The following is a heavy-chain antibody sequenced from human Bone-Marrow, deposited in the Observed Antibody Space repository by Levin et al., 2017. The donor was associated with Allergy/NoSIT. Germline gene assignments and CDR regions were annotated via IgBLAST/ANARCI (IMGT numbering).Heavy chain of an antibody. CDR2: INWDGTST. Sequence: GESLKISCAASGFTFDDYTMHWVRQVPGKGLEWVSLINWDGTSTYYADSVKGRFTVSRDNSKNSLYMQMNSLRIEDTALYYCAKEYRSGWNIDYWGQGTLVTVSS. J-gene: IGHJ4*02. V-gene: IGHV3-43*01. CDR1: GFTFDDYT. D-gene: IGHD6-19*01. CDR3: AKEYRSGWNIDY.